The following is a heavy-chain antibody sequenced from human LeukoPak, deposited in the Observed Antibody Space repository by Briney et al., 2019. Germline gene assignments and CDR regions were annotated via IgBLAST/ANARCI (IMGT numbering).Heavy chain of an antibody. D-gene: IGHD1-1*01. J-gene: IGHJ4*02. CDR3: VRDVTGFDY. V-gene: IGHV6-1*01. CDR1: GDSVYSNSAA. CDR2: TYYRSKWYT. Sequence: SQTLSLTCAISGDSVYSNSAAWNWIRQSPSRGLEWLVRTYYRSKWYTDFALSVKSRITINPDTSKNQFSLQLNSVTPDDTAVYYCVRDVTGFDYWGQGTLVAVSS.